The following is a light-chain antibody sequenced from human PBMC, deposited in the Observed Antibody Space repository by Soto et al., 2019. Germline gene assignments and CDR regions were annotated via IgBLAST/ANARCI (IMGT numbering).Light chain of an antibody. Sequence: QSVLTQPPSVSGAPGQRVTISCTGSSSNIGADYEVHWYQHLPGTAPKLLIFGDYNRPSGVPDRISGSRSGTSASLAITGLQAEDEADYYCQSYDRSLSGFVFGTGTKVTVL. V-gene: IGLV1-40*01. J-gene: IGLJ1*01. CDR3: QSYDRSLSGFV. CDR1: SSNIGADYE. CDR2: GDY.